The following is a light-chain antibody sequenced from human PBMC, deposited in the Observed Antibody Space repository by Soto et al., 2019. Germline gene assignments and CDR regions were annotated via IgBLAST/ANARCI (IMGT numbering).Light chain of an antibody. CDR3: QQRSNWPKIT. CDR2: DAS. V-gene: IGKV3-11*01. Sequence: EIVLTQSPATLSLSPGERAALSCRASQSVSSSLAWYQQKPGQAPGLLIYDASNRATDIPTRFSGSGSGTDFTLTISSLEPEDFAVYYCQQRSNWPKITFGQGTRLETK. CDR1: QSVSSS. J-gene: IGKJ5*01.